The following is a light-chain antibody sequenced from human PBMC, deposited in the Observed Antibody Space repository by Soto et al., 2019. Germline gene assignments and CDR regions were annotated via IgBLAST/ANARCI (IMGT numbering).Light chain of an antibody. CDR2: EVN. CDR1: GSDVGGYNF. CDR3: HSYTSSSKVG. J-gene: IGLJ2*01. Sequence: QSALTQPASVSGSPGQSITISCTGSGSDVGGYNFVSWYQHHPGKAPKLMIYEVNKRPSGVSNRFSASKSGNTASLTISGLQPEDEADYYCHSYTSSSKVGFGGGTKLTVL. V-gene: IGLV2-14*01.